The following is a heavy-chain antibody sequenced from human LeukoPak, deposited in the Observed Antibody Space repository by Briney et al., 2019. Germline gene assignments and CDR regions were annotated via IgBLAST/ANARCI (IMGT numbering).Heavy chain of an antibody. D-gene: IGHD1-26*01. CDR1: GYTFTGYY. CDR3: ARDPSGSYSNWFDP. J-gene: IGHJ5*02. CDR2: INPNSGGT. Sequence: GESLKVSCKASGYTFTGYYMHWVRQAPGQGLEWMGWINPNSGGTNYAQKFQGRVTMTRDTSISTAYMELSRLRSDDTAVYYCARDPSGSYSNWFDPWGQGTLVTVSS. V-gene: IGHV1-2*02.